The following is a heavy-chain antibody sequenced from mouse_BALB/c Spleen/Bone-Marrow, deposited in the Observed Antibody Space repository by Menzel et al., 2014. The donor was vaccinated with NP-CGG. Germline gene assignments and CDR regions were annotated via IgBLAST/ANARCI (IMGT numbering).Heavy chain of an antibody. CDR1: GFTFSSYT. D-gene: IGHD3-2*02. CDR3: ARGIRGSGMDY. V-gene: IGHV5-12-2*01. Sequence: EVKLVESGGGLVQPGGSLKLSCAASGFTFSSYTMSWVRRTPEKRLEWVAYISNGGGSTYYPDTVKGRFTISRDNAKNTLYLQMSSLKSEDTAMYYCARGIRGSGMDYWGQGTSVTVSS. CDR2: ISNGGGST. J-gene: IGHJ4*01.